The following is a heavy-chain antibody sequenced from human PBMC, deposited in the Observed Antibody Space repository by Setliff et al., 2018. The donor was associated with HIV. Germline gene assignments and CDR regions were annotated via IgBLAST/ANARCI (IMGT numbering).Heavy chain of an antibody. J-gene: IGHJ4*02. CDR3: ARGKGVNPYALYSSGWYSDY. CDR2: INPTGGST. Sequence: ASVKVSCKPSGYSFTNHYMHWVRQAPGQGLEWMGVINPTGGSTRNTQKFQGRVAMTRDTSTSTVYMELSSLRSEDTAVYYCARGKGVNPYALYSSGWYSDYWGQGTLVTVS. D-gene: IGHD6-19*01. V-gene: IGHV1-46*01. CDR1: GYSFTNHY.